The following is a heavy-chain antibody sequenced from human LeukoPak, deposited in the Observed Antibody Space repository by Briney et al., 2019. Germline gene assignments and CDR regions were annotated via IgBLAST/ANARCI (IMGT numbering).Heavy chain of an antibody. CDR2: ISHSGST. CDR1: GGSISSSSW. D-gene: IGHD6-13*01. Sequence: SETLSLTCAVSGGSISSSSWWSWVRQPPGKGLEWIGEISHSGSTNYNPSLKSRVTISVDTSKNQFSLKLSSVTAADTAVYYCARAGRSSYYYYMDVWGKGTTVTISS. V-gene: IGHV4-4*02. CDR3: ARAGRSSYYYYMDV. J-gene: IGHJ6*03.